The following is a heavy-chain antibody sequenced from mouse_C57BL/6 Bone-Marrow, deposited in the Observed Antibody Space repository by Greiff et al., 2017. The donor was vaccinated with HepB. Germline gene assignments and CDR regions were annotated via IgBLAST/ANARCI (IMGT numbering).Heavy chain of an antibody. J-gene: IGHJ1*03. CDR3: ASYYGSLWYFDV. Sequence: EVKLVESGGGLVKPGGSLKLSCAASGFTFSSYTMSWVRQTPEKRLEWVATISGGGGNTYYPDSVKGRFTLSRDNAKNTLYLQMSSLRSEDTALYYCASYYGSLWYFDVWGTGTTVTVSS. D-gene: IGHD1-1*01. CDR2: ISGGGGNT. CDR1: GFTFSSYT. V-gene: IGHV5-9*01.